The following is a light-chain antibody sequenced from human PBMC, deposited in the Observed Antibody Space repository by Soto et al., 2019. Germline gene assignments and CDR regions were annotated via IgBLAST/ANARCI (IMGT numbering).Light chain of an antibody. CDR3: QQRSNWPPS. CDR2: DAS. J-gene: IGKJ3*01. CDR1: QSVSSY. V-gene: IGKV3-11*01. Sequence: EIVLTQSPATLSLSPGERATLSCRASQSVSSYLAWYQQKPGQAPRLLIYDASNRATGIPARFSGSGSGTNFTLTISSLEPKDFAVYYCQQRSNWPPSFGPVTKVDIK.